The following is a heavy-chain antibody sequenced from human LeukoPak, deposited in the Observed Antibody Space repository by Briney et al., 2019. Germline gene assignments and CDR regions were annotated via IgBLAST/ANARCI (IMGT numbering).Heavy chain of an antibody. CDR2: IIPIFGTA. D-gene: IGHD5-18*01. V-gene: IGHV1-69*13. J-gene: IGHJ4*02. CDR3: AISTKRGYSYGFDY. CDR1: GGTFSSYA. Sequence: EASVKVSCKASGGTFSSYAISWVRQAPGQGLEWMGGIIPIFGTANYAQKFQGRVTITADESTSTAYMELSSLRSEDTAMYYCAISTKRGYSYGFDYWGQGTLVTVSS.